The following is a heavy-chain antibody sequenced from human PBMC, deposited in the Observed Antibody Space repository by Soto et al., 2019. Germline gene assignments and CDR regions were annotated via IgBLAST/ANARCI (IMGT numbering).Heavy chain of an antibody. CDR3: TRDSSIFYGDFTLFDH. Sequence: GGSLRRSCAASGCTLRNYWMSWFRQAPGKGLEWVANIKQDGSEKYYVDSVNGRFIISRDNAKESLYLQMNSLRAEDTAVYYCTRDSSIFYGDFTLFDHWRQGARVTVSS. CDR2: IKQDGSEK. CDR1: GCTLRNYW. D-gene: IGHD4-17*01. V-gene: IGHV3-7*03. J-gene: IGHJ4*02.